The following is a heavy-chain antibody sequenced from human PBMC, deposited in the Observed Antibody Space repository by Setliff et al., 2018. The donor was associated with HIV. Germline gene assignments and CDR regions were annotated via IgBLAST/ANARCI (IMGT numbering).Heavy chain of an antibody. D-gene: IGHD2-15*01. V-gene: IGHV4-59*11. CDR2: IHYSGST. J-gene: IGHJ3*02. Sequence: SETLSLTCSVSGGSIRSHWSWIRQPPGKGLEWVGYIHYSGSTKYNSSLKRRVTMSIDTSKNQFSLKLSSATAADTSIYYCARVDRVESAFDIWGQGAMVTVSS. CDR3: ARVDRVESAFDI. CDR1: GGSIRSH.